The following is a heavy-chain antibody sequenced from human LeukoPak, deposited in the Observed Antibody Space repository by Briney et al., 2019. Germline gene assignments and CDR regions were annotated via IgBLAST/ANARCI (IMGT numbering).Heavy chain of an antibody. V-gene: IGHV3-48*01. D-gene: IGHD3-22*01. Sequence: GGSLRLSCAASGFTFNNYSMNWVRQAPGKGLEWVSYISSRSRTIYYADSVKGRFTISIDNAKNSLYLQMNSLRAEDTAVYYCAGDSYYYDSSGYYFPGGFDYWGQGTLVTVSS. CDR3: AGDSYYYDSSGYYFPGGFDY. CDR2: ISSRSRTI. CDR1: GFTFNNYS. J-gene: IGHJ4*02.